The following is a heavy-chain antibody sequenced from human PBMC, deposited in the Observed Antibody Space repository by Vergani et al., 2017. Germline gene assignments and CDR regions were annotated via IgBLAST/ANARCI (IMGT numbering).Heavy chain of an antibody. Sequence: EVQLVESGGGLVQPGGSLRLSCAAFGFTFSSYWMSWVRQTPGKGLEWVANIKQDGSEKYYVDSVKGRLTISIDNAKNSLYLQMNSLRAEDTAVYYCARELKSYYYYGLDVWGQGTTVTVSS. V-gene: IGHV3-7*01. J-gene: IGHJ6*02. CDR3: ARELKSYYYYGLDV. CDR2: IKQDGSEK. CDR1: GFTFSSYW.